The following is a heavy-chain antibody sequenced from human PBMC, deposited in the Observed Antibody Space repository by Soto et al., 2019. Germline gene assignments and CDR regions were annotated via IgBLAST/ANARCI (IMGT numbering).Heavy chain of an antibody. CDR2: INHSGST. V-gene: IGHV4-34*01. J-gene: IGHJ6*02. CDR3: ARGGIAARFSHPSLYYYYYYGMDV. Sequence: NPSDTLSLTSAVYGGSFSGYYWSWIRQPPGKGLEWIGEINHSGSTNYNPSLKSRVTISVDTSKNQFSLKLSSVTAADTAVYYCARGGIAARFSHPSLYYYYYYGMDVWGQGTTVTVSS. CDR1: GGSFSGYY. D-gene: IGHD6-6*01.